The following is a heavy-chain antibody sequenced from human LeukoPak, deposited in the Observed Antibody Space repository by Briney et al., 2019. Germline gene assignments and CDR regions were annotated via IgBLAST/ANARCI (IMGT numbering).Heavy chain of an antibody. V-gene: IGHV3-30*18. CDR2: ISYDGSNK. D-gene: IGHD5-24*01. J-gene: IGHJ4*02. Sequence: GGSLRLSCAASGFTFSSYGMHWVRQAPGKGLEWVAVISYDGSNKYYADSVKGRFTISRDNSKNTLYLQMNSLRAEDTAVYYCAKDLEEMATMGYWGQGTLVTVSS. CDR3: AKDLEEMATMGY. CDR1: GFTFSSYG.